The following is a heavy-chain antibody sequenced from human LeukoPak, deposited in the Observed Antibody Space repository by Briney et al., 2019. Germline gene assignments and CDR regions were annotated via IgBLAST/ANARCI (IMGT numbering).Heavy chain of an antibody. CDR2: INSDGSRT. CDR1: GFTFSSYW. Sequence: GGSLRLSCAASGFTFSSYWMHWVRQAPGKGLVWVSRINSDGSRTSYADSVKGRFTISRDSAKNTLYLQMNSLRAEDTAVYYCARDTYGSGSYYDLDYWGQGTLVTVSS. J-gene: IGHJ4*02. V-gene: IGHV3-74*01. CDR3: ARDTYGSGSYYDLDY. D-gene: IGHD3-10*01.